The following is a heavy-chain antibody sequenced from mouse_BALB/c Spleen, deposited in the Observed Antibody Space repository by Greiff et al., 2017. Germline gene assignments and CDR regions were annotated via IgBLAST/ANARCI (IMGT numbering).Heavy chain of an antibody. CDR2: IWRGGST. J-gene: IGHJ4*01. CDR1: GFSLTSYG. CDR3: AKNWGDYDYAMDY. D-gene: IGHD2-4*01. V-gene: IGHV2-5-1*01. Sequence: QVQLQQSGPSLVQPSQSLSITCTVSGFSLTSYGVHWVRQSPGKGLEWLGVIWRGGSTDYNAAFMSRLSITKDNSKSQVFFKMNSLQADDTAIYYCAKNWGDYDYAMDYWGQGTSVTVSS.